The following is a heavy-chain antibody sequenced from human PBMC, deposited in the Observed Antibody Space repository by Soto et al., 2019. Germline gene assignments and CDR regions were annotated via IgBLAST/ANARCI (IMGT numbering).Heavy chain of an antibody. D-gene: IGHD6-13*01. J-gene: IGHJ6*02. CDR3: ARDQQLAYYYYYGMDV. CDR1: GFTFSSYA. V-gene: IGHV3-30-3*01. Sequence: PGGSLRLSCAAPGFTFSSYAMHWVRQAPGKGLEWVAVISYDGSNNYYADSVKGRFTISRDNSKNTLYLQMNSLRAEDTAVFYCARDQQLAYYYYYGMDVWGQGTTVTVSS. CDR2: ISYDGSNN.